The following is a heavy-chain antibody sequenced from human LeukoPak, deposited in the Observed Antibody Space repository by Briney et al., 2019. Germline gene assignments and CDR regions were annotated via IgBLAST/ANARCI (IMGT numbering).Heavy chain of an antibody. CDR2: INHSGST. J-gene: IGHJ5*02. CDR1: GGSFSGYY. Sequence: PSETLSLTCAVYGGSFSGYYWSWIRQPPGKGLEWMGEINHSGSTNYNPSLKSRVTISVDTSKNQFSLKLSSVTAADTAVYYCARSAYSSGWSRGPWFDPWGQGTLVTVSS. V-gene: IGHV4-34*01. CDR3: ARSAYSSGWSRGPWFDP. D-gene: IGHD6-19*01.